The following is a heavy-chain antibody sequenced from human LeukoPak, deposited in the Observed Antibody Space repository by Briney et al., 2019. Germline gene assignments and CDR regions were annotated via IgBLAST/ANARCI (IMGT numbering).Heavy chain of an antibody. CDR2: IIPIFGIA. CDR1: GGTFSSYA. D-gene: IGHD4-11*01. V-gene: IGHV1-69*04. CDR3: ARDLYTVTTLGRGRGWIDP. Sequence: SVKVSCKASGGTFSSYAISWVRQAPGQGLEWMGRIIPIFGIANYAQKFQGRVTITADKSTSTAYMELSSLRSEDTAVYYCARDLYTVTTLGRGRGWIDPWGQGTLVTVSS. J-gene: IGHJ5*02.